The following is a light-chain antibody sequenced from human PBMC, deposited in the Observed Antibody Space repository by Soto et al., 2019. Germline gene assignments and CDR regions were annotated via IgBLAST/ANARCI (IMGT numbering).Light chain of an antibody. CDR1: QSVSSSY. V-gene: IGKV3-20*01. CDR3: QQYGSSPPWT. CDR2: VAS. J-gene: IGKJ1*01. Sequence: EIVLTQSPGTLSLSPGERATLSCRASQSVSSSYLAWYQQKPGQAPRLLIYVASSRATGIPDRFSGSGSATDFTLTISRLEPEDFAVYYCQQYGSSPPWTFGQGTKVEIK.